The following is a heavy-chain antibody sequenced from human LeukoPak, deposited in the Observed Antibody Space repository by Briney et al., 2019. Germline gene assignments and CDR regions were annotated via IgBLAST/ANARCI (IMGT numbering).Heavy chain of an antibody. V-gene: IGHV3-20*04. CDR3: AKGVYYDILTGYYNSALFDY. J-gene: IGHJ4*02. D-gene: IGHD3-9*01. Sequence: GGSLRLSCAASGFTFDDHGMSWVRQAPGKGLEWVSGINWNGASTGYADSVKGRFTISRDNSKNTLYLQMNSLRAEDTAVYYCAKGVYYDILTGYYNSALFDYWGQGTLVTVSS. CDR2: INWNGAST. CDR1: GFTFDDHG.